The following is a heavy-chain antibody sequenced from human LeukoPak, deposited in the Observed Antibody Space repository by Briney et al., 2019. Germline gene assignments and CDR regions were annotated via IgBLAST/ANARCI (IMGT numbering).Heavy chain of an antibody. CDR1: GFTFSSYG. CDR3: AKGNCGGDCHSFFYFYMDV. J-gene: IGHJ6*03. CDR2: IRFDASNE. V-gene: IGHV3-30*02. D-gene: IGHD2-21*02. Sequence: GGSLRLSSAASGFTFSSYGIHAVCHSPAEGLERVAFIRFDASNEYYVDSVKGRFTMSRDNSKNTVSLQMNYLRAEDSAIYCCAKGNCGGDCHSFFYFYMDVWSKGSMVTVSS.